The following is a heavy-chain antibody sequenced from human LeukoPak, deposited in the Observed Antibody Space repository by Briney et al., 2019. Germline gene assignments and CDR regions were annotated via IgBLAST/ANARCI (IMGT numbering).Heavy chain of an antibody. CDR2: IIPIFGTA. Sequence: SVKVSCKASGGTFSNYPISWVRQAPGQGPEWMGGIIPIFGTANYAQEFQGRVTITADESTSTAYMELSSLRSEDTAVYYCARPYSSGRDYGMDFWGQGTTVTVSS. CDR1: GGTFSNYP. CDR3: ARPYSSGRDYGMDF. V-gene: IGHV1-69*13. D-gene: IGHD6-25*01. J-gene: IGHJ6*02.